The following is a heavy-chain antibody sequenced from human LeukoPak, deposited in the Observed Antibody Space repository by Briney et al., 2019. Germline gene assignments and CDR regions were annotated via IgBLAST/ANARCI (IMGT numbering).Heavy chain of an antibody. CDR1: GFTFSSYA. D-gene: IGHD3-10*01. Sequence: AGGSLRLSCAASGFTFSSYAMSWVRQAPGKGLEWVSAISGSGGSTYYADSVKGRFTISRDNSKNTLYLQMNSLRAEDTAVYYCAKVQYYVSGSHIDYWGQGTLVTVSS. CDR3: AKVQYYVSGSHIDY. J-gene: IGHJ4*02. CDR2: ISGSGGST. V-gene: IGHV3-23*01.